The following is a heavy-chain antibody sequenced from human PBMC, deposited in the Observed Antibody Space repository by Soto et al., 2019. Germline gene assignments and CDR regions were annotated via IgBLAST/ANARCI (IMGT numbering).Heavy chain of an antibody. J-gene: IGHJ4*02. V-gene: IGHV3-23*01. CDR2: ISGSDGKT. CDR1: GFSFGSYA. D-gene: IGHD3-3*01. Sequence: SLRLSCVASGFSFGSYALTWVRQAPGKGLEWVSTISGSDGKTFYADAVKGRFSISRDISQSTLYLQMNSLRADDTAIYYCARWSYLDYWGQVT. CDR3: ARWSYLDY.